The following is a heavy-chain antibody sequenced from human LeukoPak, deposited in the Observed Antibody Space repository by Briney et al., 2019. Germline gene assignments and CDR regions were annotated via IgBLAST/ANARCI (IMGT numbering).Heavy chain of an antibody. CDR1: GFTFISYW. J-gene: IGHJ4*02. V-gene: IGHV3-7*04. D-gene: IGHD1-1*01. CDR3: ARDSTGTVFDL. Sequence: GGSLRLSCVASGFTFISYWMTWVRQAPGKGLEWVAQLSQDGTERYSVDSVRGRFTISGDNAKNSVYLQMNSLRPEDTAVYYCARDSTGTVFDLWGQGTLVTVSS. CDR2: LSQDGTER.